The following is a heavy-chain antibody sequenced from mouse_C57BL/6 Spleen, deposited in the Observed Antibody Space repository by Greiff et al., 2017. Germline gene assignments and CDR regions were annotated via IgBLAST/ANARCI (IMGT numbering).Heavy chain of an antibody. CDR3: ARAYDSSHPYARDY. CDR2: ISYDGSN. CDR1: GYSITSGYY. V-gene: IGHV3-6*01. J-gene: IGHJ4*01. Sequence: EVKLVESGPGLVKPSQSLSLTCSVTGYSITSGYYWNWIRQFPGNKLEWMGYISYDGSNNYNPSLKNRISITRDTSMNQFCLKLNSATAEDTARYYCARAYDSSHPYARDYWGQGTSVTVSS. D-gene: IGHD1-1*01.